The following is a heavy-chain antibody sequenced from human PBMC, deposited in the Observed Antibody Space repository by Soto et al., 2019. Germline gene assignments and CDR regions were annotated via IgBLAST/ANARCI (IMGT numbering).Heavy chain of an antibody. V-gene: IGHV3-48*02. CDR1: GFTFSSYN. Sequence: PGGSLRLSCAASGFTFSSYNMNWVRQAPGKGLEWVSYISSSSSTICYADSVKGRFTISRDNAKNSLYLQMNSLRDEDTAVYYCARDFQGIFGVVHYYYYGMDVWGQGTTVTVSS. D-gene: IGHD3-3*01. CDR3: ARDFQGIFGVVHYYYYGMDV. CDR2: ISSSSSTI. J-gene: IGHJ6*02.